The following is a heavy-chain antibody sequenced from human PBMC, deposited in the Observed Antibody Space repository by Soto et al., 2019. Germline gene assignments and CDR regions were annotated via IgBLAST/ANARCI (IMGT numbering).Heavy chain of an antibody. D-gene: IGHD3-3*01. CDR2: IYYSGST. V-gene: IGHV4-39*01. CDR1: GGSISSSSYY. CDR3: ARYAAEWLLRLGFDY. Sequence: NPSETLSLTCTVSGGSISSSSYYWGWIRQPPGKGLEWIGSIYYSGSTYYNPSLKSRVTISVDTSKNQFSLKLSSVTAADTAVYYCARYAAEWLLRLGFDYWGQGTLVTVSS. J-gene: IGHJ4*02.